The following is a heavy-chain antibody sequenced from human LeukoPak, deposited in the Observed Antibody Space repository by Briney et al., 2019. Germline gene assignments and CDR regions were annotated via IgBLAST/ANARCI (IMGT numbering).Heavy chain of an antibody. J-gene: IGHJ4*02. CDR3: ARDYGSRGSSSYPFDN. D-gene: IGHD3-10*01. CDR1: GFTFSSYA. Sequence: GGSLRLSCTASGFTFSSYAMSWVRQATGEGLEWVSGLSSTGVTTYYADSVKGRFTISRDSSESTLYLQMNSLRAEDTAVYYCARDYGSRGSSSYPFDNWSQGTLVTVSP. V-gene: IGHV3-23*01. CDR2: LSSTGVTT.